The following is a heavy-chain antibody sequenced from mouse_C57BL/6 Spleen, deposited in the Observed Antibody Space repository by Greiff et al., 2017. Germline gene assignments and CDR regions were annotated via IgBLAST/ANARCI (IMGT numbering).Heavy chain of an antibody. J-gene: IGHJ2*01. D-gene: IGHD1-1*01. CDR2: INPSSGYT. V-gene: IGHV1-7*01. CDR3: ASPITTVVATDLYYFDY. CDR1: GYTFTSYW. Sequence: QVQLQQSGAELAKPGASVKLSCKASGYTFTSYWMHWVKQRPGQGLEWIGYINPSSGYTKYNQKFKDKATLTADKSSSTAYMQLSSLTHEDSAVYYCASPITTVVATDLYYFDYWGQGTTLTVSS.